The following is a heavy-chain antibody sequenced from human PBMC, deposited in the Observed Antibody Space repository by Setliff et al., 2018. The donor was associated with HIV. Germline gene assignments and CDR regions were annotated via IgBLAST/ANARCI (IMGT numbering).Heavy chain of an antibody. CDR1: GFTFSVHG. V-gene: IGHV3-33*08. CDR3: ARDSTGAGYGDYADMDV. CDR2: INYDEASA. J-gene: IGHJ6*03. Sequence: GGSLRLSCVTSGFTFSVHGMHWLRRAPGKGLEWVAFINYDEASAYYADSVKGRVTISRDNSKNTLYLQMNSLRAEDTAVYYCARDSTGAGYGDYADMDVWGKGTTVTVSS. D-gene: IGHD4-17*01.